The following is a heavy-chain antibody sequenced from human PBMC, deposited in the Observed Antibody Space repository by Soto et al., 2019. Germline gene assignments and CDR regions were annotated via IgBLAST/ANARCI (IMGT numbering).Heavy chain of an antibody. CDR2: IYYSGST. CDR1: GGSISSSSYY. Sequence: QLQLQESGPGLVKPSETLSLTCTVSGGSISSSSYYWGWIRQPPGKGREWIGSIYYSGSTYYNPSLKSRVTISVDTSKNQFSLKLSSVTAADTAVYYCARYCSGGRLGCFDYWGQGTLVTVSS. CDR3: ARYCSGGRLGCFDY. J-gene: IGHJ4*02. D-gene: IGHD2-15*01. V-gene: IGHV4-39*01.